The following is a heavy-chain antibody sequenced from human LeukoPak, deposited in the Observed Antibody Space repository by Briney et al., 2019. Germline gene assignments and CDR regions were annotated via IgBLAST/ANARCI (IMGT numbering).Heavy chain of an antibody. CDR3: AKDGIAAAGSFQH. Sequence: AGGSLRLSCAASGFTFSSYSMSWVRQAPGKGLEWVSAISGSGGSTYYADSVKGRFTISRDNSKNTLYLQMNSLRAEDTAVYYCAKDGIAAAGSFQHWGQGTLVTVSS. CDR2: ISGSGGST. V-gene: IGHV3-23*01. D-gene: IGHD6-13*01. J-gene: IGHJ1*01. CDR1: GFTFSSYS.